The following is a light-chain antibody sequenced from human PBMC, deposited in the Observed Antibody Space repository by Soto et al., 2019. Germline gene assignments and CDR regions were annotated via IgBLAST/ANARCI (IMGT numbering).Light chain of an antibody. J-gene: IGLJ2*01. CDR3: QSDHGGNVV. CDR1: SGRIDNNS. V-gene: IGLV6-57*04. Sequence: NFMLTQPHSVSESPGKTVTISSTRSSGRIDNNSVQWYQQRPGRAPTTVIYENNQRTSGGPGRFSGSTDGSSNSDSLSISGLKTDDEADSYCQSDHGGNVVFGGGTKVTVL. CDR2: ENN.